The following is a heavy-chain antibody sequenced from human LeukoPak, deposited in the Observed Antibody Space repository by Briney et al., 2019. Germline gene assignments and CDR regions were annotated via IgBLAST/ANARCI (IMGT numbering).Heavy chain of an antibody. CDR3: AKGGPYYDILTGYYNYFDY. V-gene: IGHV3-30*02. J-gene: IGHJ4*02. D-gene: IGHD3-9*01. Sequence: GGSLRLTCAASGFTFSSYGMHWVRQAPGKGLEWVAFIRYVGSNKYYADSVKGRFTISRDNSKNTLYLQMNSLRAEDTAVYYCAKGGPYYDILTGYYNYFDYWGQGTLVTVSS. CDR1: GFTFSSYG. CDR2: IRYVGSNK.